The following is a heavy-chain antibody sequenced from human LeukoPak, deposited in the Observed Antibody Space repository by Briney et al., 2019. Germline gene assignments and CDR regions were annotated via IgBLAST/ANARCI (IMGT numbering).Heavy chain of an antibody. D-gene: IGHD5-12*01. Sequence: ASVEVSCKTSGYTFTSYDINWLRQATGQGPEWMGRLSPNSGDSDYAQKFQGRVTMTRDTSISTAYMELSSLTYEDTAVYYCASYNGYARWGQGTLVTVSS. CDR3: ASYNGYAR. CDR1: GYTFTSYD. CDR2: LSPNSGDS. J-gene: IGHJ4*02. V-gene: IGHV1-8*01.